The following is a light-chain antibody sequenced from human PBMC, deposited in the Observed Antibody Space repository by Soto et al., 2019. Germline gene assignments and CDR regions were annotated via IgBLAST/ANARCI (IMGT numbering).Light chain of an antibody. CDR3: QQYDRSPAWT. V-gene: IGKV3-20*01. CDR1: QSVTSSY. CDR2: GAS. Sequence: EIVLTQSPATLSLSPGERATLACRASQSVTSSYLAWYQQIPGRAPRLLIFGASNRATGIPARFSGSGSGTEFTLTISRLESEDFAVYYCQQYDRSPAWTFGQGTRVEV. J-gene: IGKJ1*01.